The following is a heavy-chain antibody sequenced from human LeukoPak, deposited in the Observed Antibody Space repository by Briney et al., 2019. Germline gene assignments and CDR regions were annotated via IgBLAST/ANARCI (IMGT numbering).Heavy chain of an antibody. CDR2: ISGSGGST. Sequence: GGSLRLSRAASGFTFSSYGMHWDRQAPGKGLEWVSAISGSGGSTYYADSVKGRFTISRDNSKNTLYLQMNSLRAEDTAVYYCAKYGFGEFHFDYWGQGTLVTVSS. D-gene: IGHD3-10*01. CDR1: GFTFSSYG. J-gene: IGHJ4*02. CDR3: AKYGFGEFHFDY. V-gene: IGHV3-23*01.